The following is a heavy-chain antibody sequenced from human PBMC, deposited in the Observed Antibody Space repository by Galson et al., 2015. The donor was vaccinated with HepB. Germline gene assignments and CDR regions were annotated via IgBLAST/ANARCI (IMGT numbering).Heavy chain of an antibody. Sequence: SVKVSCKASGDSVSGPAISWVRQAPGQGLEWMGRIIPMFDVTNYPHKFQDRATISASMSTNTGYLELRRLSSEDTAVYFCANQSTSSVGNWFGPWGQGTLVTVSS. V-gene: IGHV1-69*04. CDR1: GDSVSGPA. J-gene: IGHJ5*02. CDR3: ANQSTSSVGNWFGP. D-gene: IGHD6-6*01. CDR2: IIPMFDVT.